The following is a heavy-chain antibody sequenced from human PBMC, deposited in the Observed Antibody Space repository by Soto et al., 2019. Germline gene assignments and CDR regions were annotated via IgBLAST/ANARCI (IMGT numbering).Heavy chain of an antibody. V-gene: IGHV1-18*01. CDR1: GYTFTLFG. CDR3: ARGGQYRYFDY. D-gene: IGHD2-2*02. Sequence: QVQLVQSGAEVKKPGASVKVSCTTSGYTFTLFGITWVRQAPGQGLEWMGWISPYNDDTKYAEKLEGRVTLTTDTSTDTAYMELTSLTSDDTAEYYCARGGQYRYFDYWGQGTLVTVSS. J-gene: IGHJ4*02. CDR2: ISPYNDDT.